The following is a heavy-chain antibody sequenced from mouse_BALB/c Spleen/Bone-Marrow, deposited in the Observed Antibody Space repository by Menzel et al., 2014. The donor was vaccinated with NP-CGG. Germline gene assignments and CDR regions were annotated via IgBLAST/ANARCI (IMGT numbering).Heavy chain of an antibody. D-gene: IGHD2-14*01. J-gene: IGHJ1*01. Sequence: EVQLVESGAELVKPGASVKLSCTASGFDIKDTYMHWVKQRPEQGLEWIGRIDPANGNTKYDPKFQGKATITADTSSNTAYLQLSSLTSEDTAVYYCASYRYAWYFDVWGAGTMVTVSS. CDR2: IDPANGNT. V-gene: IGHV14-3*02. CDR3: ASYRYAWYFDV. CDR1: GFDIKDTY.